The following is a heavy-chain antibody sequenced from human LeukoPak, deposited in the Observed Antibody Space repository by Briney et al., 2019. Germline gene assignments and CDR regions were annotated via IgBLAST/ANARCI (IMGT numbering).Heavy chain of an antibody. CDR2: INHSGST. J-gene: IGHJ4*02. CDR3: ARGDSSMTTPSNQFDY. CDR1: GGSFSGYY. D-gene: IGHD4-11*01. V-gene: IGHV4-34*01. Sequence: PSETLSLTCAVYGGSFSGYYWSWIRQPPGKGLEWIGEINHSGSTNYNPSLKSRVTISVDTSKNQFSLKLSSVTAADTAVYYCARGDSSMTTPSNQFDYWGQGTLVTVSS.